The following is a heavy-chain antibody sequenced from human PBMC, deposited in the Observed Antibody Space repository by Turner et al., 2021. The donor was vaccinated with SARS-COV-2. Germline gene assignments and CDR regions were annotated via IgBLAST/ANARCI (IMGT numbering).Heavy chain of an antibody. J-gene: IGHJ4*02. Sequence: EVQLVESGGGLVQPGGYLRLSCAVSGFTVSNTYMSWVRQAPGKGLEWVSVIYSGGSTYYADSVKGRFTISRHNSKNTLYLQMNSLRAEDTAVYYCASASGYSGSWYLKHWGQGTLVTVSS. CDR3: ASASGYSGSWYLKH. CDR2: IYSGGST. CDR1: GFTVSNTY. D-gene: IGHD6-13*01. V-gene: IGHV3-53*04.